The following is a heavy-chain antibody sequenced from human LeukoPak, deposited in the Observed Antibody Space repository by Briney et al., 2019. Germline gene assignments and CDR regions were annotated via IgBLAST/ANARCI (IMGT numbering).Heavy chain of an antibody. CDR2: IYPGDSDT. Sequence: GESLKISCKGSGYSFTSYWIGWVRQLPGKGLEWMGIIYPGDSDTRYSPSFQGQVTISADKSISTAYLQWSSLKASDTAMYYCALIVATARYYFDYWGRGTLVTVSS. CDR3: ALIVATARYYFDY. J-gene: IGHJ4*02. V-gene: IGHV5-51*01. CDR1: GYSFTSYW. D-gene: IGHD5-12*01.